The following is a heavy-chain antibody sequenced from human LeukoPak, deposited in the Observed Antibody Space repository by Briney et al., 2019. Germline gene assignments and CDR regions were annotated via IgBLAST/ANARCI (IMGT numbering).Heavy chain of an antibody. J-gene: IGHJ4*02. CDR3: TRHPIVGANHFDY. CDR1: GFTFSGSA. D-gene: IGHD1-26*01. CDR2: IRSKANSYAT. V-gene: IGHV3-73*01. Sequence: GGSLRLSCAASGFTFSGSAMHWVRQASGKGLEWVGRIRSKANSYATAYAASVKGRFTISRDDSKNTAYMQMNSLKTEDTAVYYCTRHPIVGANHFDYWGQGTLVTVSS.